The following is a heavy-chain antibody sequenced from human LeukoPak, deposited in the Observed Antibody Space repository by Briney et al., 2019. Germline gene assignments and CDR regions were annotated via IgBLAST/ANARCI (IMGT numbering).Heavy chain of an antibody. Sequence: GASVKISCKASGYTFTDYYINWVRQAPEKGLEWMGRVDPEDGETKYAEKFQDRVTITADRSTGTAYMEVKSLTFEDTAVYYCATDRASGGSYEGANWFDPWGQGTLVTVSS. D-gene: IGHD1-26*01. CDR3: ATDRASGGSYEGANWFDP. V-gene: IGHV1-69-2*01. CDR1: GYTFTDYY. J-gene: IGHJ5*02. CDR2: VDPEDGET.